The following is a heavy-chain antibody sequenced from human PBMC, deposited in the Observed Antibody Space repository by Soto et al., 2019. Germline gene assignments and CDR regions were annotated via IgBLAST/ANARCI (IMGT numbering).Heavy chain of an antibody. D-gene: IGHD3-10*01. J-gene: IGHJ5*02. CDR2: IYPGDSDT. V-gene: IGHV5-51*01. CDR3: ARVVTMVRGVTPQGFHP. Sequence: PGESLKISCKGSGFSFTANWIGWVRRLPGKGLEWMGMIYPGDSDTRYSPSLQGQVTISADKSISTTYLQWSSLKASDSAMYYCARVVTMVRGVTPQGFHPWGQGTLVTVSS. CDR1: GFSFTANW.